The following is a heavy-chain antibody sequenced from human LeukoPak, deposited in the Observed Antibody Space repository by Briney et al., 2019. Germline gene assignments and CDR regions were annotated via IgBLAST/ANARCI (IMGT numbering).Heavy chain of an antibody. CDR1: VGSISSYY. J-gene: IGHJ4*02. D-gene: IGHD3-16*01. V-gene: IGHV4-4*07. CDR2: IYTSGST. CDR3: ARDAYSPYYFDY. Sequence: SDTLSLTCTVSVGSISSYYWSWIRQPAGKGLEWIWRIYTSGSTNYNPSLKSRVTMSVDTSKNQFSLKLSSVTAADTAVYYCARDAYSPYYFDYWGQGTLVTVSS.